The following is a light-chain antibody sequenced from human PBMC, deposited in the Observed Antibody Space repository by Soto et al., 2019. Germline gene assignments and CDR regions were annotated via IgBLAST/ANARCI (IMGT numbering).Light chain of an antibody. Sequence: DIQMTQSPSSLSASVGDRVIITCRASQSIGSYVNWYQQKPGKAPKSLISGASSLQSGVPSRFSDSGSGTDVTLPVSRLQPHDFATYFCQQIYSTPITFSQGTRREI. J-gene: IGKJ5*01. CDR2: GAS. V-gene: IGKV1-39*01. CDR3: QQIYSTPIT. CDR1: QSIGSY.